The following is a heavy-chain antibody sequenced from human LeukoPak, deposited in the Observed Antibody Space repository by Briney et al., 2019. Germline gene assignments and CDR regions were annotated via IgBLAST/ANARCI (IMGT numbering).Heavy chain of an antibody. CDR3: ARLCSSTSCGGLDY. CDR2: IYPGDSDT. V-gene: IGHV5-51*01. Sequence: ASVKVSCKGSGYSFTSYWIGWVRQMPGKGLEWMGIIYPGDSDTRYSPSFQGQVTISADKSISTAYLQWSSLKASDTAMYYCARLCSSTSCGGLDYWGQGTLVTVSS. CDR1: GYSFTSYW. J-gene: IGHJ4*02. D-gene: IGHD2-2*01.